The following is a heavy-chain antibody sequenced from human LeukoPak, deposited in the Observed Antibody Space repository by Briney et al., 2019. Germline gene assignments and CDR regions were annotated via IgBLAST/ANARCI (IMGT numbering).Heavy chain of an antibody. J-gene: IGHJ4*02. V-gene: IGHV1-18*01. CDR3: ARDDSGARVVADPIDY. CDR2: ISVYNGNT. D-gene: IGHD2-15*01. CDR1: GYTFTSYD. Sequence: ASVKVSCKASGYTFTSYDINWVRQATGQGLEWMGWISVYNGNTNYAQKFQGRVTMTTDTSTSTAYMELRSLRSDDTAVYYCARDDSGARVVADPIDYWGQGTLVTVSS.